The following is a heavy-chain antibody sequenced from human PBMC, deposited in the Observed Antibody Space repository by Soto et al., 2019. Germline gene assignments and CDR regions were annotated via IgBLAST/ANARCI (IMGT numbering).Heavy chain of an antibody. J-gene: IGHJ4*02. V-gene: IGHV3-23*01. D-gene: IGHD4-17*01. Sequence: EVQLLESGGVFIQPGGSLRLSCATSGFTLNHYVMSWVRQAPGKGLEWVSAISGSGSSAYYADSVKGRFTISRDSSKGTLVLLVSSLGDEETAVYFCGKALIDADYVNYDSWGLGNLFSVAS. CDR1: GFTLNHYV. CDR2: ISGSGSSA. CDR3: GKALIDADYVNYDS.